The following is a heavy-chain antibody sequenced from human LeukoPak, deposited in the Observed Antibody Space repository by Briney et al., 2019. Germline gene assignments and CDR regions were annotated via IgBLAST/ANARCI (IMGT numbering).Heavy chain of an antibody. CDR2: INHSGST. Sequence: PSETLSLTCAVYGGSFSGYYWSWIRQPPGKGLEWIGEINHSGSTNYNPSLKSRVTISVDTSKNQFSLKLSSVTAADTAVYYCARARHGYNTIYFDCWGQGTLVTVSS. V-gene: IGHV4-34*01. CDR1: GGSFSGYY. CDR3: ARARHGYNTIYFDC. J-gene: IGHJ4*02. D-gene: IGHD5-24*01.